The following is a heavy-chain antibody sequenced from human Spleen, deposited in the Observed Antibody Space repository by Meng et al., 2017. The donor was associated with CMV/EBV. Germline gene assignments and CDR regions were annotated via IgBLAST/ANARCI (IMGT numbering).Heavy chain of an antibody. CDR2: INPSNGGT. J-gene: IGHJ3*02. CDR1: GYTFTSYY. CDR3: ARVRWQQLAYDAFDI. V-gene: IGHV1-2*02. Sequence: ASVKVSCKASGYTFTSYYMHWVRQAPGQGLEWMGWINPSNGGTKFVENFQGRVTMTRDTSINTAYMELSRLTSDDTAVYYCARVRWQQLAYDAFDIWGQGTLVTVSS. D-gene: IGHD5-24*01.